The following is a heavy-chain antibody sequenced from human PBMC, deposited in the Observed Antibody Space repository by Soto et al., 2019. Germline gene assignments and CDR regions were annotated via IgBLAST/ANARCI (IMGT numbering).Heavy chain of an antibody. D-gene: IGHD4-17*01. CDR2: IDFHGSNT. Sequence: PGGSLRLSCAASGFTFSSYWMHWVRQAPGEGLVWVSRIDFHGSNTTYAAPVKGRFTISRDDSKNTLYLQMNSLKTEDTAVYYCTGPQYGGVNYWGQGTLVTVSS. J-gene: IGHJ4*02. V-gene: IGHV3-15*06. CDR3: TGPQYGGVNY. CDR1: GFTFSSYW.